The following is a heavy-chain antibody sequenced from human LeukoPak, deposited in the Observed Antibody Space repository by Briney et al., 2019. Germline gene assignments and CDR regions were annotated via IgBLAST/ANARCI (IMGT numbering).Heavy chain of an antibody. D-gene: IGHD2-15*01. Sequence: PGGSLSLSCAPSGFTFSDFAMSWVRQTPGHRLEWVSSITTSGESTYYADSVKGRFAISRDNSRSTLYLHMNSLRIEASALYYCAKRLSRGYYGKLIFDYWGQGALVTVSS. CDR2: ITTSGEST. CDR3: AKRLSRGYYGKLIFDY. CDR1: GFTFSDFA. V-gene: IGHV3-23*01. J-gene: IGHJ4*02.